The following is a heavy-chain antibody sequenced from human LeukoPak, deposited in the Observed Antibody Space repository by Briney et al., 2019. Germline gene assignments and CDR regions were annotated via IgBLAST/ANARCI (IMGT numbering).Heavy chain of an antibody. CDR2: IYSGGST. CDR1: GFTVSSNF. Sequence: GGSLRLSCAASGFTVSSNFMSWVRQAPGKGLERVSVIYSGGSTYYADSVKGRFTISRDNSKNTLYLQMNSLRAEDTAVYYCAIWFGELSGSWGQGTLVTVSS. CDR3: AIWFGELSGS. D-gene: IGHD3-10*01. J-gene: IGHJ5*02. V-gene: IGHV3-53*01.